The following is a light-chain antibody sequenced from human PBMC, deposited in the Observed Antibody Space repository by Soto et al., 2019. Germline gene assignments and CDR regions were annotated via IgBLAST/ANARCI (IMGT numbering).Light chain of an antibody. V-gene: IGLV1-44*01. CDR2: SNN. Sequence: QSVLTQPPSASGTPGQRVTISCSGSSSNIGSNTVNWYHQLPGTTPKLLIYSNNQRPSGVPDRFSGSKSGTSAVLAISGLQSEDEADYYCAAWDDSLNGWVFGGGTQLTVL. J-gene: IGLJ3*02. CDR1: SSNIGSNT. CDR3: AAWDDSLNGWV.